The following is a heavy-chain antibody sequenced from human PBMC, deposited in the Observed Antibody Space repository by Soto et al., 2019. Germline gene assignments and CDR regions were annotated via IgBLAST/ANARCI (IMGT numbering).Heavy chain of an antibody. CDR1: GGSISSLY. Sequence: SETLSLTCTVSGGSISSLYWSWLRQPPGMGLGWIGYIYFSGGTEYNPSLKSRVTLSGDTFRDPFSPKPSPVTAAVPAVIYFAREIAIFGVITPVSWGQGPRVTVSS. CDR3: AREIAIFGVITPVS. CDR2: IYFSGGT. J-gene: IGHJ5*02. D-gene: IGHD3-3*01. V-gene: IGHV4-59*11.